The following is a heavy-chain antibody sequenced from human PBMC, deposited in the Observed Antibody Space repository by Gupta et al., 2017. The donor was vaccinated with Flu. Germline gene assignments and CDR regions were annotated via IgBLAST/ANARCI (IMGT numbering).Heavy chain of an antibody. CDR2: IDHSGGT. Sequence: QVQLQQWGAGLLKPSETLSLTCAVYNASLSGSYWSWIRQPPGKGPEWIGEIDHSGGTNYNPSLKSRVTMSVDTSKNQFSLNLYSVNAADTAIYYCTRLGGVTVGYNWFDPWGQGTLVTVS. V-gene: IGHV4-34*01. CDR3: TRLGGVTVGYNWFDP. J-gene: IGHJ5*02. CDR1: NASLSGSY. D-gene: IGHD4-11*01.